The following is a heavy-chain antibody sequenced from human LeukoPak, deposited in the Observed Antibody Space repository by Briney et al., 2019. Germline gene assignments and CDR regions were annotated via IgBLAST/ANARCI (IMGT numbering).Heavy chain of an antibody. V-gene: IGHV3-23*01. CDR3: AFRGRVTMIVETFDC. CDR2: ISGSGGST. D-gene: IGHD3-22*01. J-gene: IGHJ4*02. Sequence: GGSLRLSCAASGFTFSSYAMSWVRQAPGKGLEWVSAISGSGGSTYYADSVKGRFTISRDNSKNTLYLQMNSLRAEDTAVYYCAFRGRVTMIVETFDCWGQGTLVTVSS. CDR1: GFTFSSYA.